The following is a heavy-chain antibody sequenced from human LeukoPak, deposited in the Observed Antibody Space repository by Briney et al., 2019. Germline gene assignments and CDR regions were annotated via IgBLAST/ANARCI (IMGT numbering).Heavy chain of an antibody. CDR1: GFSLSTSGVG. V-gene: IGHV2-5*01. CDR3: AHSYSGPPLLNWFDP. D-gene: IGHD1-26*01. Sequence: SGPTLVNPTQTLTLTRTFSGFSLSTSGVGVGWIRQPPGKALEWLALIYWNDDKRYSPSLKSRLTITKDTSKNQVVLTMTNMDPVDTATYYCAHSYSGPPLLNWFDPWGQGTLVTVSS. J-gene: IGHJ5*02. CDR2: IYWNDDK.